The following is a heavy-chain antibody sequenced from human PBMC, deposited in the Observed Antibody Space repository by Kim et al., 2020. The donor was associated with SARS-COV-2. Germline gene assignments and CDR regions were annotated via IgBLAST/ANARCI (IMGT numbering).Heavy chain of an antibody. CDR1: GFTFSNYG. CDR3: ARDVSSSWYDC. J-gene: IGHJ5*01. Sequence: GGSLRLSCAASGFTFSNYGMHWIRQAPGKGLEWVAVIWHDGSHKFYVDSVKGRFTVSRDNSKNTLYLQMNSLRADDTAVYYCARDVSSSWYDCWGQGTLVTVSS. V-gene: IGHV3-33*01. CDR2: IWHDGSHK. D-gene: IGHD6-13*01.